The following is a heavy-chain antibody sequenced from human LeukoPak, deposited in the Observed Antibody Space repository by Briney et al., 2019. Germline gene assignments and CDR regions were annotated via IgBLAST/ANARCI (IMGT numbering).Heavy chain of an antibody. V-gene: IGHV1-69*13. CDR2: IIPIFGTA. Sequence: ASVKVSCKASGGTFSSYAISWVRQAPGQGLEWMGGIIPIFGTANYAQKFQGRVTITADESTSTAYMELSSLRSEDTAVYYCARGTPRPVPRGFEYWGQGTLVTVSS. J-gene: IGHJ4*02. CDR3: ARGTPRPVPRGFEY. CDR1: GGTFSSYA.